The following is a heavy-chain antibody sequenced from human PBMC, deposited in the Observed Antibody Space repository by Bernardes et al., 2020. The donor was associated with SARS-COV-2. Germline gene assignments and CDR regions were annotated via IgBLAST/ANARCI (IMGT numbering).Heavy chain of an antibody. D-gene: IGHD2-15*01. V-gene: IGHV1-46*01. CDR3: ARQNIEGYLDY. Sequence: SVKVSCKASGYTFTTNYIQWVRQAPGQGLEWMGIISPSDGGTTYAQKFQGRVTMMRDTSTSTVYMELSSLRSEDTAVYYCARQNIEGYLDYWGQGTLVTVSS. CDR1: GYTFTTNY. CDR2: ISPSDGGT. J-gene: IGHJ4*02.